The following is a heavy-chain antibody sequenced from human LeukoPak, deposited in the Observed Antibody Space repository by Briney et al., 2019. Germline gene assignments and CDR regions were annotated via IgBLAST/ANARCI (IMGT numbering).Heavy chain of an antibody. D-gene: IGHD6-13*01. CDR2: LIPIFGTA. J-gene: IGHJ6*02. V-gene: IGHV1-69*01. Sequence: SVKVSCKASGGTFSSYAISWVRQAPGQGLEWMGGLIPIFGTANYAQKFQGRVTITADESTSTAYMELSSLRSEDTAVYYCAREISGSSSWYNYYYGMDVWGQGTTVTVSS. CDR1: GGTFSSYA. CDR3: AREISGSSSWYNYYYGMDV.